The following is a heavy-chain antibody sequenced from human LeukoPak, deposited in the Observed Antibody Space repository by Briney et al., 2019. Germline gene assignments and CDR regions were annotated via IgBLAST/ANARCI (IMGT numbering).Heavy chain of an antibody. V-gene: IGHV3-33*01. CDR3: AREVTSRYYFDY. J-gene: IGHJ4*02. CDR1: GFTFSSYG. CDR2: IWFDGSNK. D-gene: IGHD3-10*01. Sequence: PATSLRLSCAASGFTFSSYGMHWVRQAPGKGLEWVALIWFDGSNKYYADSVKGRFTISRDNSNNTLYLQMNSLRVEDTAVYYCAREVTSRYYFDYWGQGTLVTVSS.